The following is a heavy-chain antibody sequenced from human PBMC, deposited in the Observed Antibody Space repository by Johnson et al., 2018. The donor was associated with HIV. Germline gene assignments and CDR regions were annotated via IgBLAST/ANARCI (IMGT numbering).Heavy chain of an antibody. J-gene: IGHJ3*01. D-gene: IGHD3-22*01. Sequence: QVQLVESGGGLVKPGGSLRLSCAASGFTFNDHYMSWIRQAPGKGLEWVSYIISSGSTIYYADSVKGRFIISRDNSKNTLYLQMNSLSAEDTALYYCARATYYYATSGYLTRPRAFDVWGQGTMVTVSS. CDR2: IISSGSTI. CDR3: ARATYYYATSGYLTRPRAFDV. CDR1: GFTFNDHY. V-gene: IGHV3-11*01.